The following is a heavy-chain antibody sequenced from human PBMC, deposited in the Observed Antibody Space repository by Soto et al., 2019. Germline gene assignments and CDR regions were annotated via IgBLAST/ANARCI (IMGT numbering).Heavy chain of an antibody. Sequence: QLRESGPGLVKPSGTLSLTCTISGGSITTDNWWSWVRQPPGRGLEWIGEIYQRGSPNYNSSLRSRVTTSLDKSKNSFSLQLTSVTAADTAVYFCARTQGYGDSPFDYWGQGTLVTVSS. CDR2: IYQRGSP. V-gene: IGHV4-4*02. CDR3: ARTQGYGDSPFDY. D-gene: IGHD2-21*02. CDR1: GGSITTDNW. J-gene: IGHJ4*02.